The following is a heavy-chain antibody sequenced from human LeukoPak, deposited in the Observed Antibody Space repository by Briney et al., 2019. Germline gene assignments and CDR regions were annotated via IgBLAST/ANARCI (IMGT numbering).Heavy chain of an antibody. J-gene: IGHJ3*02. CDR1: GFTVSSNY. Sequence: PGGSLRLPCAASGFTVSSNYMSWVRQAPGKGLEWVSVIYCGGTTYYADSVKGRFAISRDNSKNTLYLQMNSLRADDTAVYYCARANWNDDPFDIWGQGTMVTVS. V-gene: IGHV3-66*01. CDR2: IYCGGTT. D-gene: IGHD1-20*01. CDR3: ARANWNDDPFDI.